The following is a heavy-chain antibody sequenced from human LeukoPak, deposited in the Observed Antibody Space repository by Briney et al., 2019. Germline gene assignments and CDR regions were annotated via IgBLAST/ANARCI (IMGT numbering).Heavy chain of an antibody. V-gene: IGHV4-34*01. D-gene: IGHD1-26*01. CDR1: GRSFSGYY. J-gene: IGHJ4*02. CDR3: ARGSKAGATEPFDY. Sequence: SETLSLTCAVYGRSFSGYYWSWIRQPPGKGLEWIGEINHSGSTNYNPSLKSRVTISVDTSKNQFSLKLSSVTAADTAVYYCARGSKAGATEPFDYWGQGTLVTVSS. CDR2: INHSGST.